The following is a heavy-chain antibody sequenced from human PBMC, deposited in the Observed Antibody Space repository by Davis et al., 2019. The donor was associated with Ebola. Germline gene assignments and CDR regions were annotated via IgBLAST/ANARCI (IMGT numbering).Heavy chain of an antibody. Sequence: PGGSLRLSCAASGFTFSSYSMNWVRQAPGKGLEWVAVISANGATTVYTESAKGRFTISRDNSKNTLYLQMNSLRVEDTAVYYCAKASSYPLTRAFDVWGRGAMVTVSS. J-gene: IGHJ3*01. CDR3: AKASSYPLTRAFDV. CDR2: ISANGATT. CDR1: GFTFSSYS. V-gene: IGHV3-23*01. D-gene: IGHD3-16*01.